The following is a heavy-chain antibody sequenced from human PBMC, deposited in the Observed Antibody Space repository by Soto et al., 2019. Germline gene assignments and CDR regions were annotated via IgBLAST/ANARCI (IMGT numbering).Heavy chain of an antibody. CDR2: ISSDGSDD. CDR1: GFTFSSYG. V-gene: IGHV3-30*18. J-gene: IGHJ4*02. CDR3: AKPRVGLESYFDY. D-gene: IGHD1-26*01. Sequence: QVQLVESGGGVVQPGRSLRLSCTASGFTFSSYGMHWVRQAPGKGLEWVAVISSDGSDDYYGNSVKGRFTISRDNSKKTMSLQTNFLRAEDTAVYYCAKPRVGLESYFDYWGQGTLVTVSS.